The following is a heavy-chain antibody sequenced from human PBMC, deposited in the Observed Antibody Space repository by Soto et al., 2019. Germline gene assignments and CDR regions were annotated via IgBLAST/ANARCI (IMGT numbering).Heavy chain of an antibody. CDR1: GYTFTSYG. J-gene: IGHJ4*02. D-gene: IGHD2-2*01. V-gene: IGHV1-18*01. CDR3: ARWFHQHWPDQPGDY. Sequence: QVQLVQSGAEVKKPGASVKVSCKASGYTFTSYGISWVRQAAGQGLEWMGWISAYNGNTNYAQKLQGRVTMTTDTSTRTAYMELRSLRSDDTAVYFCARWFHQHWPDQPGDYWGQGTLVTVSS. CDR2: ISAYNGNT.